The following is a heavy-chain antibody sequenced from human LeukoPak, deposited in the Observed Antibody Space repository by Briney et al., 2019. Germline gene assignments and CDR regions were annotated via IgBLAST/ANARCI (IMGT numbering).Heavy chain of an antibody. D-gene: IGHD2-15*01. J-gene: IGHJ4*02. Sequence: GGSLRLSCAASGFTFSIYSMNWVRQAPGKGLEWVSSIDWNSCIYYADSVKGRFTISRDNAVNSLYVQINSPSAVEMDVYYCVGEGGYCYANSCRYFDHWGKGTLVTVSS. CDR3: VGEGGYCYANSCRYFDH. CDR2: IDWNSCI. CDR1: GFTFSIYS. V-gene: IGHV3-21*01.